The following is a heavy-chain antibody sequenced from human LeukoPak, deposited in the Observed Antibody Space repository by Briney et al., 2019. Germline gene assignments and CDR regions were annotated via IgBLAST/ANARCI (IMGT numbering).Heavy chain of an antibody. Sequence: SETLSLTCAVYGGSFSGYYWSWIRQPPGKGLEWIGEINHSGSTNYNPSLKSRVTMSVDTSKNQFSLKLSSVTAADTAVYYCARDREPGKSNGYNYFDYWGQGTLVTVSS. CDR1: GGSFSGYY. V-gene: IGHV4-34*01. D-gene: IGHD6-13*01. CDR3: ARDREPGKSNGYNYFDY. CDR2: INHSGST. J-gene: IGHJ4*02.